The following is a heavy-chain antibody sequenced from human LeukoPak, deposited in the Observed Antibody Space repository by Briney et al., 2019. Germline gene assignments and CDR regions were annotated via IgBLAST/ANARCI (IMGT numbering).Heavy chain of an antibody. Sequence: GGSLRLSCAASGFTFRNYVMNWVRQAPGKGLEWVSAISDGGGSTYYADSVTGRFTISRDNSKNTLYLQMNSLRAEDTAVYYCARDPSQYCSSTSCLLEGSMDVWGKGTTVTVSS. CDR1: GFTFRNYV. CDR2: ISDGGGST. V-gene: IGHV3-23*01. J-gene: IGHJ6*04. D-gene: IGHD2-2*01. CDR3: ARDPSQYCSSTSCLLEGSMDV.